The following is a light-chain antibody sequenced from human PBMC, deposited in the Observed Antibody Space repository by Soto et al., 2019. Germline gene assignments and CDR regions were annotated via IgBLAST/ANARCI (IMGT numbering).Light chain of an antibody. J-gene: IGKJ1*01. CDR2: GAS. Sequence: EIVLTQSPATLSLSPGERATLSCSASQSVSSYLAWYQQKPGQAPRLLIYGASTRATGIPARFSGSGSGTEFTLTISSLQSEDFAVYYCQQYNNWPPTWTFGQGTKVDIK. CDR1: QSVSSY. CDR3: QQYNNWPPTWT. V-gene: IGKV3-15*01.